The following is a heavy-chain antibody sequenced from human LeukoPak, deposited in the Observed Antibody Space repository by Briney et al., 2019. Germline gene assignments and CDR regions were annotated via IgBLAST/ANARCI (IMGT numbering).Heavy chain of an antibody. J-gene: IGHJ4*02. CDR1: GFTFSSYA. CDR3: AKDSFMITFGGVIGDFDY. CDR2: ISGSGGST. D-gene: IGHD3-16*02. Sequence: PGGSLRLSCAASGFTFSSYAMSWVRQAPGKGLEWVSAISGSGGSTYYADSVKGRFTISRDNSKNTLYLQMNSLRAEDTAVYYCAKDSFMITFGGVIGDFDYWGQGTLVTVSS. V-gene: IGHV3-23*01.